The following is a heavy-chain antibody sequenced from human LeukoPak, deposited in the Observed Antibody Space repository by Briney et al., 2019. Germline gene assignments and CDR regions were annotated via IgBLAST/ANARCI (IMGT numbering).Heavy chain of an antibody. Sequence: ASVKVSCKASGYTFTGYYMHWVRQAPGQGLEWMGWINPNSGGTNYAQKFQGRVTMTRDKSISTAYMELSRLRSDDTAVYYCARVGIVSRMTTVTIFLGYWGQGTLVTVSS. D-gene: IGHD4-11*01. J-gene: IGHJ4*02. CDR1: GYTFTGYY. CDR2: INPNSGGT. CDR3: ARVGIVSRMTTVTIFLGY. V-gene: IGHV1-2*02.